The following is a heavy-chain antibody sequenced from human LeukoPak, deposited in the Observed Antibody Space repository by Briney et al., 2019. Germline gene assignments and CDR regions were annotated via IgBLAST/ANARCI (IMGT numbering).Heavy chain of an antibody. J-gene: IGHJ4*02. CDR3: AKDSNHDSSGSPGTLFDY. D-gene: IGHD3-22*01. V-gene: IGHV3-30*18. Sequence: GRSLRLSCAASGFTFSSYGMHWVRQAPGKGLEWVAVLSYDGSNKYYADSVKGRFTISRDNSKNTLYLQMNSLRAEDTAVYYCAKDSNHDSSGSPGTLFDYWGQGTLVTVSS. CDR2: LSYDGSNK. CDR1: GFTFSSYG.